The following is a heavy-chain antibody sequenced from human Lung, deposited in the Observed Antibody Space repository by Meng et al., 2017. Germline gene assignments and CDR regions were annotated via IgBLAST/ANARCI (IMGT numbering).Heavy chain of an antibody. CDR3: AHSGGSGYYFGPRDY. D-gene: IGHD3-22*01. CDR1: GSSLSTSGVA. Sequence: QITLKESGPALVKPTQTLTLTCTLSGSSLSTSGVAVGWIRQPPGKALEWLALIYWDDEKRYSPSLKSRLTITKDTSKNHVVLTMTNMDPVDTATYYCAHSGGSGYYFGPRDYWGEGTLVTVSS. V-gene: IGHV2-5*02. J-gene: IGHJ4*02. CDR2: IYWDDEK.